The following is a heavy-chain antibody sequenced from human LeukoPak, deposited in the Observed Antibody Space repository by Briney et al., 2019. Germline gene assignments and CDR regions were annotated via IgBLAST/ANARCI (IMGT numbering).Heavy chain of an antibody. CDR1: GFTFSSYG. Sequence: QSGGSLRLSCAASGFTFSSYGMHWVRQAPGKGLEWVAVISYDGSNKYYADSVKGRFTISKDHSKNTLYLQMNSLRAEDTAVYYCAKAVVTRYWGQGTLVTVSS. V-gene: IGHV3-30*18. CDR3: AKAVVTRY. CDR2: ISYDGSNK. J-gene: IGHJ4*02. D-gene: IGHD4-23*01.